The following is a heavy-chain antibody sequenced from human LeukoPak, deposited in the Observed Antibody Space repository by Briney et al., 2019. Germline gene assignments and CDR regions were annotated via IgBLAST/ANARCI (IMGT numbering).Heavy chain of an antibody. CDR3: ARQRGPYGDYFDY. CDR2: IYYSGST. Sequence: TSSETLSLTCTVSGGSISSYYWSWIRQPPGKGLEWIGYIYYSGSTNYNPSLKSRVTISVDTSKNQFSLKLSSVTAADTAVYYCARQRGPYGDYFDYWGQGTLVTVSS. J-gene: IGHJ4*02. CDR1: GGSISSYY. V-gene: IGHV4-59*08. D-gene: IGHD4-17*01.